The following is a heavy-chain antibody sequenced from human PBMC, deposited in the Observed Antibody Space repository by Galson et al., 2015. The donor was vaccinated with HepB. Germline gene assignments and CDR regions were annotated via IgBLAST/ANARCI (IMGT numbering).Heavy chain of an antibody. CDR2: ISYDGRNK. V-gene: IGHV3-30*18. J-gene: IGHJ4*02. D-gene: IGHD6-19*01. CDR3: AKDPYLYSALAGTMAGFDY. CDR1: GVTFSNYG. Sequence: SLRLSCAASGVTFSNYGMHWVRQAPGKGLGWVAVISYDGRNKYYTDSVKGRFTISRDNSKNMVYLQMNSLRAEDTALYYCAKDPYLYSALAGTMAGFDYWGQGTLVTVSS.